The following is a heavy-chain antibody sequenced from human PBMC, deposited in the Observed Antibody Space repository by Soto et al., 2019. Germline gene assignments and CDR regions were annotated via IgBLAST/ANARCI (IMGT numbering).Heavy chain of an antibody. CDR1: GFTVSGKY. CDR2: IYADSST. D-gene: IGHD3-22*01. V-gene: IGHV3-53*01. CDR3: PRQNYYDNGDYN. J-gene: IGHJ4*02. Sequence: EVQLVESGGGLIQPGGSLRLSCAASGFTVSGKYMSWVRQAPGKGLEWVSVIYADSSTYYADSVKGRFTISRDNSKNTLYLQMTSLRAEDTAVYYCPRQNYYDNGDYNWGQGTLVTVSS.